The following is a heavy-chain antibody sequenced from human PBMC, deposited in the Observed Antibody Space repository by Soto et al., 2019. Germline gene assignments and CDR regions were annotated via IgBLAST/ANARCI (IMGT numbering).Heavy chain of an antibody. J-gene: IGHJ6*02. V-gene: IGHV3-30*18. Sequence: GGSLRLSCAASGFTFSSYGMHWVRQAPGKGLEWVAVISYDGSNKYYADSVKGRFTISRDNSKNTLYLQMNSLRAEDTAVYYCAKDSNYGMDVWGQGTTVTVSS. CDR2: ISYDGSNK. CDR1: GFTFSSYG. CDR3: AKDSNYGMDV.